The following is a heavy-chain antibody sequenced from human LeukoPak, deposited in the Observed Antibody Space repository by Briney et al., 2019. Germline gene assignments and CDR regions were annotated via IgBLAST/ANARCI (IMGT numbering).Heavy chain of an antibody. J-gene: IGHJ3*02. CDR3: AREGPLSGDAFDI. V-gene: IGHV7-4-1*02. CDR1: GYTFTSYA. CDR2: INTNTGNL. D-gene: IGHD3-3*01. Sequence: ASVKVSCKASGYTFTSYAMNWVRQAPGQGLEWMGWINTNTGNLTYAQGFTGRFVFSLDTSVSTAYLQISSLKTEDTAVYYCAREGPLSGDAFDIWGQGTMVTVSS.